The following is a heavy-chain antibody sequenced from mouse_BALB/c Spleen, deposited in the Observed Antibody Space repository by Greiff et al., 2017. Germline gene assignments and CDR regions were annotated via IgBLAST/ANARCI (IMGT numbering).Heavy chain of an antibody. V-gene: IGHV1S81*02. CDR2: INPSNGGT. J-gene: IGHJ3*01. CDR1: GYTFTSYY. D-gene: IGHD2-10*01. Sequence: QVQLQQSGAELVKPGASVKLSCKASGYTFTSYYMYWVKQRPGQGLEWIGEINPSNGGTNFNEKFKSKATLTVDKSSSTAYMQLSSLTSEDSAVYYCTRSYYGNYGFPYWGQGTLVTVSA. CDR3: TRSYYGNYGFPY.